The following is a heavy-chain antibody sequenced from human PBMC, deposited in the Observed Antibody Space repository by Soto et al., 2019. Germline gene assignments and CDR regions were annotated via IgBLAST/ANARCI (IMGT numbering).Heavy chain of an antibody. CDR1: GFTFSTYW. CDR2: IKPDGSQR. Sequence: GGSLRLSCEASGFTFSTYWMSWIRQAPGKGLEWVGNIKPDGSQRYIVDSVQGRFTTSRDNARNSVYLQMNSLRVEDTAVYYCVRDGHSGRHFDSWDQGALVTVSS. D-gene: IGHD5-12*01. CDR3: VRDGHSGRHFDS. V-gene: IGHV3-7*01. J-gene: IGHJ4*02.